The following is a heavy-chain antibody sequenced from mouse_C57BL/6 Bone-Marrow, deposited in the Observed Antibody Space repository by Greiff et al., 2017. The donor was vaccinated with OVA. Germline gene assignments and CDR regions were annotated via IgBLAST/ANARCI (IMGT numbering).Heavy chain of an antibody. D-gene: IGHD2-13*01. Sequence: EVKVEESGGGLVQPGGSMKLSCVASGFTFSNYWMNWVRQSPEKGLEWVAQIRLKSDNYATHYAESVKGRFTISSDDSKSSVYLQLKNLRAEDTGIYSCTGGDYGPAWFAYWGQGTLVTVSA. J-gene: IGHJ3*01. CDR3: TGGDYGPAWFAY. V-gene: IGHV6-3*01. CDR1: GFTFSNYW. CDR2: IRLKSDNYAT.